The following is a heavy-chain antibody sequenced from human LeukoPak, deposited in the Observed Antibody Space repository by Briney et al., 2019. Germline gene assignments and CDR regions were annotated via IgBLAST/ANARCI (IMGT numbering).Heavy chain of an antibody. V-gene: IGHV3-30*03. D-gene: IGHD6-6*01. J-gene: IGHJ4*02. CDR3: ARDKGTSYLSSFDY. CDR1: GFPFSSYG. CDR2: ISYDGSNK. Sequence: GGSLRPSCAASGFPFSSYGMHWVRQAPGKGLGWVAVISYDGSNKYYADSVKGRFTISRDNSKNTLYLQMNSLRAADTAVYCCARDKGTSYLSSFDYWGQGTLVTVSS.